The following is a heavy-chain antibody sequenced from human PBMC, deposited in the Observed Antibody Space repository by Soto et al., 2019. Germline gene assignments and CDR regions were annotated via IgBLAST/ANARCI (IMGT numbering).Heavy chain of an antibody. Sequence: GSLRLCCVASGFTFHNYEMNWVRQAPGKGLEWISYITSIGSTTYYADSVKGRFAISRDNAKNSLYLQMNSLGAEDTAVYYCARGNSPVNVSWGQGTQVTVSS. D-gene: IGHD3-16*02. CDR1: GFTFHNYE. V-gene: IGHV3-48*03. CDR3: ARGNSPVNVS. CDR2: ITSIGSTT. J-gene: IGHJ5*02.